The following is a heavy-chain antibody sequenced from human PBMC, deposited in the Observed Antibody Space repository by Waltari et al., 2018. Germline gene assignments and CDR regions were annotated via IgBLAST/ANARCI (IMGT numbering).Heavy chain of an antibody. D-gene: IGHD3-10*01. CDR2: IHYTGST. CDR3: ARSHYGSGDFFY. J-gene: IGHJ4*02. CDR1: GDSISSSY. Sequence: QVQLQESGPGLVKPSETLSLTCDVSGDSISSSYWSWIRQPPGNGLQYIGYIHYTGSTNDNPSLKSRVTISVDTSKNQFSLKLKSVTAADMAVYYCARSHYGSGDFFYWGQGTLVTVSS. V-gene: IGHV4-59*01.